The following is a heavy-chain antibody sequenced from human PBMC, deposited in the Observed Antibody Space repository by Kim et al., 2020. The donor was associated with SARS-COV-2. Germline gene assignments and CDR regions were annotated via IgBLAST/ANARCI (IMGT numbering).Heavy chain of an antibody. D-gene: IGHD1-20*01. V-gene: IGHV3-74*01. CDR2: INSDGSST. Sequence: GGSLRLSCAASGFTFSSYWMHWVRQAPGKGLVWVSRINSDGSSTSYADSVKGRFTISRDNAKNTLYLQMNSLRAEDTAVYYCARSPNWNALLYYYYYGMDVWGQGTTVTVSS. CDR1: GFTFSSYW. J-gene: IGHJ6*02. CDR3: ARSPNWNALLYYYYYGMDV.